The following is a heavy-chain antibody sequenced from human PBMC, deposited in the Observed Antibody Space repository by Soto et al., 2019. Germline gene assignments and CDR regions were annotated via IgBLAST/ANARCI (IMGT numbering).Heavy chain of an antibody. Sequence: GGSLKISCKGSGYSFTSYWIGWVRQMPGKGPEWMGIIYPGDSDTRYSPSFQGQVTISADKSISTAYLQWSSLKASDTAMYYCARERRYSSGWYLSDYYGMDVWGQGTTVTVSS. J-gene: IGHJ6*02. D-gene: IGHD6-19*01. V-gene: IGHV5-51*01. CDR3: ARERRYSSGWYLSDYYGMDV. CDR1: GYSFTSYW. CDR2: IYPGDSDT.